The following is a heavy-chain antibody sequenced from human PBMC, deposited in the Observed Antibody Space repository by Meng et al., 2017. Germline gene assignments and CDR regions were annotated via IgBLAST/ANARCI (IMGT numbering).Heavy chain of an antibody. J-gene: IGHJ4*02. Sequence: SLKISCAASGFTFDDYAMHWVRQAPGKGLEWVSGISWNSGSIGYADSVKGRFTISRDDSKNTLYLQMNSLKTEDTAVYYCTTAQFGYDFWGRFRPFDYWGQGTLVTVSS. CDR3: TTAQFGYDFWGRFRPFDY. CDR1: GFTFDDYA. CDR2: ISWNSGSI. V-gene: IGHV3-9*01. D-gene: IGHD3-3*01.